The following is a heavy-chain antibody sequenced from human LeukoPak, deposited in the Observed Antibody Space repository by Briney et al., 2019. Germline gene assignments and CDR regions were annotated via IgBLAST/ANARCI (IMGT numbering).Heavy chain of an antibody. CDR2: IYSGGST. CDR3: ARKSSGYYVVFDY. J-gene: IGHJ4*02. D-gene: IGHD3-22*01. Sequence: GGSLRLSCAASGFTVSSNYMSWVRQAPGKGLEWVSVIYSGGSTYYADSVKGRFTISRDNSKNTLYLQMNSLRAEDTAVYYCARKSSGYYVVFDYWGQGTLVTVSS. CDR1: GFTVSSNY. V-gene: IGHV3-66*01.